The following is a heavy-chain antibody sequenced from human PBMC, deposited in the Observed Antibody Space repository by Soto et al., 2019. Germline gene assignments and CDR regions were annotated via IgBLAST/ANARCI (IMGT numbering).Heavy chain of an antibody. CDR1: GFTFSNYA. CDR3: AKAYFVWSSEQPYYFDY. D-gene: IGHD3-16*01. CDR2: ISGSGGRS. V-gene: IGHV3-23*01. J-gene: IGHJ4*02. Sequence: EVQLLDSGGGLVQPGGSLRPSCAASGFTFSNYAMTWVRQGPGKGLEWVSGISGSGGRSYYADSVKGRFTISRDNSKSTLYLQMNSLTAEDTAVYYCAKAYFVWSSEQPYYFDYWGQGTLVTVSS.